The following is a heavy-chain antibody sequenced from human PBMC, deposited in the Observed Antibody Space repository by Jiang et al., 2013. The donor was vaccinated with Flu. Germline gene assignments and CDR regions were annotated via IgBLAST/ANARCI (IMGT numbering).Heavy chain of an antibody. Sequence: QAPGKGLEWMGGFDPEDGETIYAQKFQGRVTMTEDTSTDTAYMELSSLRSEDTAVYYCATANLYNWFDPWGQGTLVTVSS. CDR2: FDPEDGET. D-gene: IGHD1-14*01. J-gene: IGHJ5*02. V-gene: IGHV1-24*01. CDR3: ATANLYNWFDP.